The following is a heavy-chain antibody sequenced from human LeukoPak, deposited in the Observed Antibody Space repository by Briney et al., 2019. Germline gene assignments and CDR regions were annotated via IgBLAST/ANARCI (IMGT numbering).Heavy chain of an antibody. J-gene: IGHJ4*02. V-gene: IGHV3-73*01. Sequence: GGSLRLSCAASGFTFSGSAMHWVRQASGKGLEWVGRIRNKANIYATAYAASVKGRFTISRDNSKNTLYLQMNSLRAEDTAVYYCAKDIFPYGSGAPLDLEVDYWGQGTLVTVSS. D-gene: IGHD3-10*01. CDR2: IRNKANIYAT. CDR1: GFTFSGSA. CDR3: AKDIFPYGSGAPLDLEVDY.